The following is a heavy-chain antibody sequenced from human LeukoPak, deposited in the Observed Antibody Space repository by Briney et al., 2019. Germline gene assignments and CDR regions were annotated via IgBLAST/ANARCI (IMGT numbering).Heavy chain of an antibody. CDR1: GYTFTDYY. CDR3: ARDTVAWDFDF. D-gene: IGHD4-23*01. Sequence: ASVRVSCKASGYTFTDYYLHWVRQAPGQGFECMGWINPNTGVTDYAHKFQGRVTMTRDTSINTAYMELSSLKSDDTAVYYCARDTVAWDFDFWGQGTLVTVSS. J-gene: IGHJ4*02. CDR2: INPNTGVT. V-gene: IGHV1-2*07.